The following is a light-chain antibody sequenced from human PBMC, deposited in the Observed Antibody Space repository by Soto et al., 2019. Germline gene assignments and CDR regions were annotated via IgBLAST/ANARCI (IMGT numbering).Light chain of an antibody. J-gene: IGKJ1*01. CDR1: QSVSSN. Sequence: EIVMTQSPATLSVSPGERATLSCRASQSVSSNLAWYQQKPGQAPRLLIYGASTRATGIPARFSGSGSGTEFTPTISSLQSEDFAIYFCQPYNNWPPDRTFGQGTKVEIK. CDR2: GAS. CDR3: QPYNNWPPDRT. V-gene: IGKV3-15*01.